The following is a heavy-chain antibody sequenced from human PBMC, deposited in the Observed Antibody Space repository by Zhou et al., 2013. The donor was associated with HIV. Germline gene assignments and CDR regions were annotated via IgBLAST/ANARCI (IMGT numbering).Heavy chain of an antibody. CDR3: ASESRPVAGVVLFYFER. J-gene: IGHJ4*02. CDR1: GGTFSYA. D-gene: IGHD3-22*01. CDR2: ITPEFDSV. Sequence: QVQLVHSGAEVKKPGSSVKVSCKASGGTFSYAVNWVRQAPGQGLEWMGRITPEFDSVKYSQMFQGRVTITADESARTAYMELSNLRFDDTAVYYCASESRPVAGVVLFYFERWGQGTLVTVSS. V-gene: IGHV1-69*18.